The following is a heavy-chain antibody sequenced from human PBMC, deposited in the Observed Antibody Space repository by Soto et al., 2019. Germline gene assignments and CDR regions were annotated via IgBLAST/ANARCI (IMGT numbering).Heavy chain of an antibody. J-gene: IGHJ6*02. CDR3: AKESKVTKRITIFGVRFYGMDV. V-gene: IGHV3-30*18. D-gene: IGHD3-3*01. CDR1: GFTFSSYG. CDR2: ISYDGSNK. Sequence: GGSLRLSCAASGFTFSSYGMHWVRQAPGKGLEWVAVISYDGSNKYYADSVKGRFTISRDNSKNTLYLQMNSLRAEDTAVYYCAKESKVTKRITIFGVRFYGMDVWGQGTTVTVSS.